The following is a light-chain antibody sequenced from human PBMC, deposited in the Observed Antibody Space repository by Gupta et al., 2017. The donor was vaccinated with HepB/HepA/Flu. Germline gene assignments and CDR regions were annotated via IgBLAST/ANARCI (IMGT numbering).Light chain of an antibody. Sequence: IVFTQSPGTLSLSPGERATLSCRASQSVSSSYLAWYQHKPGQAPRLLIYGASSRATGIPDRFSGSGSGTVFTLTISRLEPEDFAVYYCQHYGSSPFTFGQGTRLEIK. CDR3: QHYGSSPFT. CDR1: QSVSSSY. J-gene: IGKJ5*01. V-gene: IGKV3-20*01. CDR2: GAS.